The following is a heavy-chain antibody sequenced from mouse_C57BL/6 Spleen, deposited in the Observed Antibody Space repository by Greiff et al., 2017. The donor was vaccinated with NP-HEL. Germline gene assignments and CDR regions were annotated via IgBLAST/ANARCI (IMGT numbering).Heavy chain of an antibody. CDR2: IYPGHGDT. CDR3: TGSGDGSYLDD. CDR1: GYTFTSYW. D-gene: IGHD2-3*01. J-gene: IGHJ2*01. V-gene: IGHV1-5*01. Sequence: VQLQQSGTVLARPGASVKMSCKTSGYTFTSYWMHWVKQRPGQGLEWLGAIYPGHGDTSYNQKFKGKAKLTAVTSASTAYMELSSLTNEDSAVYYCTGSGDGSYLDDWGQGTTLTVSS.